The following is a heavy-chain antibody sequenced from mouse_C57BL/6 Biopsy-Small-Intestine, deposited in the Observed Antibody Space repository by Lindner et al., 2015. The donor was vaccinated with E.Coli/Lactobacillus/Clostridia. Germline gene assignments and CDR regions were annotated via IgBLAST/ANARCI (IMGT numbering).Heavy chain of an antibody. V-gene: IGHV1-53*01. CDR1: GYTFTGYY. Sequence: SVKVSCKASGYTFTGYYMHWVRQAPGQGLEWMGWINPNSGGTNYAQKFQGWVTMTRDTSISTAYMELSRLRSDDTAVYYCARALRFLEWQDAFDIWGQGTMVTVSS. CDR2: INPNSGGT. CDR3: ARALRFLEWQDAFDI. D-gene: IGHD2-12*01. J-gene: IGHJ3*01.